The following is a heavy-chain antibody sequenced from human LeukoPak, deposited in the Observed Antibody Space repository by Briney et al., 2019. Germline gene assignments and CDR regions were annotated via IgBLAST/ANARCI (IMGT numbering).Heavy chain of an antibody. D-gene: IGHD3-22*01. Sequence: ASVKVSCKASGYTFTGYYMHWVRQAPGQGLEWMGWINPNSGGTNYAQKFQGRVTMTRDTSISTAYMELSRLRSDDTAVYYCARGSGSRWANAFDIWGQGTMVTVSS. CDR3: ARGSGSRWANAFDI. CDR1: GYTFTGYY. V-gene: IGHV1-2*02. CDR2: INPNSGGT. J-gene: IGHJ3*02.